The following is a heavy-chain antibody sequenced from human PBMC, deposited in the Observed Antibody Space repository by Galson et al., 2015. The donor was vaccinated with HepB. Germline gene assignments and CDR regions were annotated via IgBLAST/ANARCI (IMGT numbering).Heavy chain of an antibody. CDR3: ARAILSLRIAVAGPVYGMDV. V-gene: IGHV3-66*01. Sequence: SLRLSCAASGFTVSNSYMSWVRQAPGKGLEWVSVIYSGGSTYYADSVRGRFTISRDNSKNTLYLQMNSLRAEDTAVYYCARAILSLRIAVAGPVYGMDVWGQGTTVTASS. J-gene: IGHJ6*02. D-gene: IGHD6-19*01. CDR2: IYSGGST. CDR1: GFTVSNSY.